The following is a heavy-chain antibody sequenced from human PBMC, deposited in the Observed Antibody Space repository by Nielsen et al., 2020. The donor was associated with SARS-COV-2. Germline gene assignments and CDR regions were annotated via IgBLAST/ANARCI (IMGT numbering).Heavy chain of an antibody. Sequence: GKSLKISCQGSGYNFATYWIAWVRQMPGKGLEWMGVVYPGDSDTRYSPSFQGQVIISFDKSITTAYLQWNSLQASDSAMYYCARLQSSTGGGMDVWGQGTAVTVSS. D-gene: IGHD6-13*01. V-gene: IGHV5-51*01. CDR2: VYPGDSDT. J-gene: IGHJ6*02. CDR3: ARLQSSTGGGMDV. CDR1: GYNFATYW.